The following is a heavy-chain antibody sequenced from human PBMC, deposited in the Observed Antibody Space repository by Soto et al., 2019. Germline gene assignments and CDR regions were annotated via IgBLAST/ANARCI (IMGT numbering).Heavy chain of an antibody. Sequence: GESLKSSCQGSGYSFTSYWIGWVRQMPGKVLEWMGIIYPGDSDTRYSPSFQGQVTISADKSISTAYLQWSSLKASDTAMYYCARQGLHYYYGMDVWGQGTTVTVSS. CDR3: ARQGLHYYYGMDV. D-gene: IGHD4-17*01. J-gene: IGHJ6*02. V-gene: IGHV5-51*01. CDR1: GYSFTSYW. CDR2: IYPGDSDT.